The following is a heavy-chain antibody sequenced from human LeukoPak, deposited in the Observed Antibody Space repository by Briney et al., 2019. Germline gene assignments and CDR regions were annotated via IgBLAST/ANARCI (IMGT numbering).Heavy chain of an antibody. CDR3: ARRSGYSSSGYAFDI. D-gene: IGHD6-13*01. V-gene: IGHV1-2*02. CDR1: GYTFTGYY. Sequence: GASVKVSCKASGYTFTGYYMHWVRQAPGQGLEWMGWINPNSGGTNYAQKFQGRVTMTRDTSISTAYMELSRLRSDDTAVYYCARRSGYSSSGYAFDIWGQGTTVTVSS. CDR2: INPNSGGT. J-gene: IGHJ3*02.